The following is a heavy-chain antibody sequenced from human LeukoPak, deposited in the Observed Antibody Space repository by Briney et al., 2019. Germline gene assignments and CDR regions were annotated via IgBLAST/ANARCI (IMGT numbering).Heavy chain of an antibody. CDR3: AKVPSGSYYDPEYYFDY. CDR2: ISGSGGST. CDR1: GFTFSSYA. Sequence: GGSLRLSCAASGFTFSSYAMSWVRQAPGKGLEWVSAISGSGGSTYYADSVKGRFTISRDNSKNTLYLQMNSLRAEDTAVYYCAKVPSGSYYDPEYYFDYWGQGTLVTVSS. J-gene: IGHJ4*02. V-gene: IGHV3-23*01. D-gene: IGHD3-10*01.